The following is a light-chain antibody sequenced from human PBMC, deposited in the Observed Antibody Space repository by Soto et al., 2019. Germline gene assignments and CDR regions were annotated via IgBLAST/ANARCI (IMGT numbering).Light chain of an antibody. CDR3: QQYGSSGT. CDR2: GAS. Sequence: EVVLSQAPGTPSLSRGERATLSCMASQSVSNHYLAWYQQKPGQAPRLRIYGASNRATGIPDRFSGSGSGTDFTLTISILEPEDFAVYYCQQYGSSGTFGQGTNVDI. V-gene: IGKV3-20*01. J-gene: IGKJ1*01. CDR1: QSVSNHY.